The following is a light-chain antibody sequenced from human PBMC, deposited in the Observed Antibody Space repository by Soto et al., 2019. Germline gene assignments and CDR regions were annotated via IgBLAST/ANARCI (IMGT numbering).Light chain of an antibody. CDR1: QSISSW. Sequence: DITLTQSPSTLAASAGDRVTLXCRASQSISSWLAWYQQKPGRAPKLLIYDASNLEAGVPSRFRGSGSGTDFTFTISRLQPEDIATYYCQQYENLPTFGQGTRLEIK. J-gene: IGKJ5*01. CDR2: DAS. CDR3: QQYENLPT. V-gene: IGKV1-33*01.